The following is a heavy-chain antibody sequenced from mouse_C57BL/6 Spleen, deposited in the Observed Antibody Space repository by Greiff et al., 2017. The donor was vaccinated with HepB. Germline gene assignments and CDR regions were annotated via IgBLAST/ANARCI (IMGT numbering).Heavy chain of an antibody. Sequence: EVQLQQSGPELVKPGASVKISCKASGYTFTDYYMNWVKQSNGKSLEWIGDINPNNGGTSYNQKFKGKATLTVDKSSSTAYMELRSLTSEDSAVYSCARWDYGSRDYAMDYWGQGTSVTVSS. D-gene: IGHD1-1*01. CDR2: INPNNGGT. CDR3: ARWDYGSRDYAMDY. CDR1: GYTFTDYY. V-gene: IGHV1-26*01. J-gene: IGHJ4*01.